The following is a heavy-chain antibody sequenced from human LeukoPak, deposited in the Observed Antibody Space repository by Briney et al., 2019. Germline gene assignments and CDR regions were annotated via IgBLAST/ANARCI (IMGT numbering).Heavy chain of an antibody. V-gene: IGHV3-9*01. D-gene: IGHD6-13*01. CDR1: GFTFDDYA. CDR3: AKDISSSWHMFDY. Sequence: GRSLRLSCAASGFTFDDYAMHWVRQAPGKGPEWVSGISWNSGSIGYADSVKGRFTISRDNAKNSLYLQMHSLRAEDTALYYCAKDISSSWHMFDYWGQGTLVTVSS. CDR2: ISWNSGSI. J-gene: IGHJ4*02.